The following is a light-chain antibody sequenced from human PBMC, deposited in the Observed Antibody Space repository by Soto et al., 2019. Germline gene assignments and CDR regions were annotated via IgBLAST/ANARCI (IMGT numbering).Light chain of an antibody. CDR2: SXS. CDR3: QQYNSYWT. V-gene: IGKV1-39*01. Sequence: DIQMTQSPSSLSASVGDRVXXXXRASERINNYLNWYQQKPGRXPKLLIYSXSSLQSGIPSRFSGSGSGTEFTLTISSLQPDDFATYYCQQYNSYWTFGQGTKVDIK. J-gene: IGKJ1*01. CDR1: ERINNY.